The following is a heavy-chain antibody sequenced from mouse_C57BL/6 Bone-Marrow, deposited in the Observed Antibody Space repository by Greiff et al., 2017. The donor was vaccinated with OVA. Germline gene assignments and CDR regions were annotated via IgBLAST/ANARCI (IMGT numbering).Heavy chain of an antibody. Sequence: QVQLQQPGAELVKPGASVKLSCKASGYTFTSYWMHWVKQRPGQGLEWIGMIHPNSGSTNYNEKFKSKATLTVDTSSSTAYMQLSSLTSEDSAVYYCAREGIYYGNPRLFAYWGQGTLVTVSA. CDR3: AREGIYYGNPRLFAY. V-gene: IGHV1-64*01. CDR1: GYTFTSYW. D-gene: IGHD2-1*01. J-gene: IGHJ3*01. CDR2: IHPNSGST.